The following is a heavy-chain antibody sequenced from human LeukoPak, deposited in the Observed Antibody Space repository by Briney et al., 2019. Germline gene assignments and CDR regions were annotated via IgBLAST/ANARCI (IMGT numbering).Heavy chain of an antibody. V-gene: IGHV1-69*06. CDR1: GGTFSSYA. J-gene: IGHJ4*02. CDR3: ARDPYGGNSGLAY. D-gene: IGHD4-23*01. CDR2: IIPIFGTA. Sequence: SAKVSCKASGGTFSSYAISWVRQAPGQGLEWMGGIIPIFGTANYAQKFQGRVTITADKSTSTAYMELSSLRSEDTAVYYCARDPYGGNSGLAYWGQGTLVTVSS.